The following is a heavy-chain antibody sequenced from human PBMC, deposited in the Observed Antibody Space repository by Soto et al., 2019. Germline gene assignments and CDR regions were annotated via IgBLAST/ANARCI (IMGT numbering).Heavy chain of an antibody. CDR3: ARPLIPPFYGDYEDYYYYYMDV. D-gene: IGHD4-17*01. J-gene: IGHJ6*03. V-gene: IGHV3-66*04. Sequence: GGSLRLSCAASGFTVSSNYMSWVRQAPGKGLEWVSVIYSGGSTYYADSVKGRFTISRDNSKNTLYLQMNSLRAEDTAVCYCARPLIPPFYGDYEDYYYYYMDVWGKGTTVTVSS. CDR1: GFTVSSNY. CDR2: IYSGGST.